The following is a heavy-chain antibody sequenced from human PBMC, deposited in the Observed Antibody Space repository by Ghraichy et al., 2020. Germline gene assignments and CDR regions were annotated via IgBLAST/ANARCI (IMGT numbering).Heavy chain of an antibody. J-gene: IGHJ4*02. V-gene: IGHV3-30-3*01. CDR1: GFTFSSYY. CDR3: ARELAGGSPDY. Sequence: GGSLRLSCAAFGFTFSSYYMHWVRQAPGKGLEWVTLISDHHGTDKFYADSVRGRFTISRDNSKNTLYLEMNSLRAEDTAVYYCARELAGGSPDYWGQGTLVTVFS. D-gene: IGHD1-26*01. CDR2: ISDHHGTDK.